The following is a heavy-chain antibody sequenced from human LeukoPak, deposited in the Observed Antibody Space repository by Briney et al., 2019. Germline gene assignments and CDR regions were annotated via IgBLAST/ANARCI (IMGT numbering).Heavy chain of an antibody. V-gene: IGHV4-59*08. CDR1: GVSITSNY. CDR3: ARRVGATDGYYYYYYMDV. Sequence: SETLSLTCTVSGVSITSNYWSWIRQPPGKGLEYIGYMYYSGSNNYNPSLQSRVTISVDTSKNQFSLKLSSVTAADTAVYYCARRVGATDGYYYYYYMDVWGKGTTVTVSS. CDR2: MYYSGSN. D-gene: IGHD1-26*01. J-gene: IGHJ6*03.